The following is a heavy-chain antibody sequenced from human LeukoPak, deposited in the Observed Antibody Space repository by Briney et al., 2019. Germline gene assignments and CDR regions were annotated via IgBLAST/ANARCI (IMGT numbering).Heavy chain of an antibody. CDR1: GFTFSTYW. Sequence: GGSLRPSCAASGFTFSTYWMSWVRQAPGKGLEWVANIKQDGSEKYYVDSVKGRFTISRDNAKNSLYLQMNSLRAEDTAVYYCASKVGRYVDRFDYWGQGTLVTVSS. CDR2: IKQDGSEK. D-gene: IGHD1-1*01. V-gene: IGHV3-7*01. J-gene: IGHJ4*02. CDR3: ASKVGRYVDRFDY.